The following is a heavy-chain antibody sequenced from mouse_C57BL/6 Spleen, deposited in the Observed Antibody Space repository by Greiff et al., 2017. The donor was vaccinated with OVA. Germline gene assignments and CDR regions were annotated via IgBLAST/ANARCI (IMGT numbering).Heavy chain of an antibody. J-gene: IGHJ2*01. Sequence: QVQLQQSGAELVKPGASVKISCKASGYAFSSYWMNWVKQRPGKGLEWIGQFYPGDGDTNYNGKFKGKATLTADKSSSTAYMQLSSLTSEDSAVYFCARDYGSGYYVDYWGQGTTLTVSS. D-gene: IGHD1-1*01. V-gene: IGHV1-80*01. CDR1: GYAFSSYW. CDR3: ARDYGSGYYVDY. CDR2: FYPGDGDT.